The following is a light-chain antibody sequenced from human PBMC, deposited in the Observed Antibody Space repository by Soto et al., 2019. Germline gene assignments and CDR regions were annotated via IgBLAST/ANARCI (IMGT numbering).Light chain of an antibody. J-gene: IGLJ2*01. V-gene: IGLV2-8*01. CDR2: EVT. CDR3: SSYSGTNSNVI. Sequence: QSALTQPPSASGSPGQSVTISCAGTYSDIGDYNYVSWYQQHPDKVPKLIIYEVTKRPSGVPDRFSGSKSGYTASLTVSDLQPADEADYYCSSYSGTNSNVIFGGGTKLTVL. CDR1: YSDIGDYNY.